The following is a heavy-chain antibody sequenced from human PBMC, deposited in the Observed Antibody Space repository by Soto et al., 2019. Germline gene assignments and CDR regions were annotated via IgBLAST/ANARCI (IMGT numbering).Heavy chain of an antibody. CDR3: ARDLISSTVTSKDRDNYYYYGMDV. CDR1: GFTFSSYG. CDR2: IWYDGSNK. J-gene: IGHJ6*02. Sequence: GGSLRLSCAASGFTFSSYGMHWVRQAPGKGLEWVAVIWYDGSNKYYADSVKGRFTISRDNSKNTLYLQMNSLRAEDTAVYYCARDLISSTVTSKDRDNYYYYGMDVWGQGTTVTVSS. V-gene: IGHV3-33*01. D-gene: IGHD4-17*01.